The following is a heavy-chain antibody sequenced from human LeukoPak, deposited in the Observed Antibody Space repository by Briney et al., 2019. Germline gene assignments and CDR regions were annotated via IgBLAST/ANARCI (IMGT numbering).Heavy chain of an antibody. V-gene: IGHV3-23*01. CDR1: GFAFNFYA. Sequence: GGSLRLSCAASGFAFNFYAMTWIRQAPGKGLQWLSTVNANGINTYYADSVRGRFTISRDNAKNTLYLQMNSLRGEDTAVYYCARDGWGDSSGYYYSWGQGTQVTVSS. CDR3: ARDGWGDSSGYYYS. D-gene: IGHD3-22*01. J-gene: IGHJ4*02. CDR2: VNANGINT.